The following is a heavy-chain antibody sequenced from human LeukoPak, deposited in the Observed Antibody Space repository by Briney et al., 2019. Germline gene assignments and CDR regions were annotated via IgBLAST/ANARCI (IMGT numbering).Heavy chain of an antibody. CDR3: ARSMARRELRRQFFDY. V-gene: IGHV4-39*01. J-gene: IGHJ4*02. CDR1: SGSISSTNYC. D-gene: IGHD1-26*01. Sequence: SETLSLTCTVSSGSISSTNYCWGWIRQPPGKGLEWIGSIYYSGSTYYDPSLKSRVTISVDTSKNQFSLKLSSVTAADTAVYYCARSMARRELRRQFFDYWGQGTLVTVSS. CDR2: IYYSGST.